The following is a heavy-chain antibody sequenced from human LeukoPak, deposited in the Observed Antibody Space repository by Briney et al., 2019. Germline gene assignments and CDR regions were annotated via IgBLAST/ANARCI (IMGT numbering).Heavy chain of an antibody. Sequence: PSETLSLTCTVSTDSISSYYWSWIRKPPGKGLEWIAYIYYTGSTNYNPSHNSRATVSLDMSKNQFSLKLRSVTAADTAMYYCARHGGEWTRRFGSWGPGTLVTVSS. CDR1: TDSISSYY. D-gene: IGHD3-10*01. V-gene: IGHV4-59*08. CDR2: IYYTGST. CDR3: ARHGGEWTRRFGS. J-gene: IGHJ4*02.